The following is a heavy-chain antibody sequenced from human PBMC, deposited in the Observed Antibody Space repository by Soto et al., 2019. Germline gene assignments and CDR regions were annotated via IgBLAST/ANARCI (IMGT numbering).Heavy chain of an antibody. CDR2: IYYSGST. V-gene: IGHV4-39*01. CDR3: ARSLYCSGGSCPTYYYYYYYMDF. CDR1: GGSINSSSYY. Sequence: XETLSLTCTGSGGSINSSSYYWGWIRQPPGKGLEWIGSIYYSGSTYYNPSLKSRVTISVDTSKNQFSLKLSSVTAADTAVYYCARSLYCSGGSCPTYYYYYYYMDFWGKGTTDPVSS. J-gene: IGHJ6*03. D-gene: IGHD2-15*01.